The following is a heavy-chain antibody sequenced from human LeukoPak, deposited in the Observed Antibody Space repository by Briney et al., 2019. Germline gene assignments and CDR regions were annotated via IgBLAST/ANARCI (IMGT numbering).Heavy chain of an antibody. CDR1: GFTFSSYS. D-gene: IGHD6-19*01. J-gene: IGHJ4*02. CDR2: ISSSSSTI. V-gene: IGHV3-48*01. CDR3: AKETSYSSGSSHY. Sequence: GGSLRLSCAASGFTFSSYSMNWVRQAPGKGLEWVSYISSSSSTIYYADSVKGRFTISRDNSKNTLYLQMNSLRAEDTAVYYCAKETSYSSGSSHYWGQGTLVTVSS.